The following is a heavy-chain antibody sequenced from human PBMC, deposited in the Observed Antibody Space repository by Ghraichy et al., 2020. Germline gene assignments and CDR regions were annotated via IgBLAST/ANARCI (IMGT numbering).Heavy chain of an antibody. CDR1: GGSISSYY. J-gene: IGHJ4*02. V-gene: IGHV4-59*01. D-gene: IGHD1-26*01. CDR3: ARGEVGAIGF. Sequence: SQTLSLTCTVSGGSISSYYWSWIRQPPGKGLEWIGYIYYSGSTNYNPSLKSRVTISVDTSKNQFSLKLSSVTAADTAVYYCARGEVGAIGFWGQGTLVTVSS. CDR2: IYYSGST.